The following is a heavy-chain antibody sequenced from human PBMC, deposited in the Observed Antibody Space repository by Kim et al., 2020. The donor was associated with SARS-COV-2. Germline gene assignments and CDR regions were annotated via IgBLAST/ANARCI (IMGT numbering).Heavy chain of an antibody. D-gene: IGHD2-15*01. CDR3: ARSRAGYCSGGSCYYPDY. V-gene: IGHV3-33*05. CDR1: GFTFSSYG. CDR2: ISYDGSNK. Sequence: GGSLRLSCAASGFTFSSYGMHWVRQAPGKGLEWVAVISYDGSNKYYADSVKGRFTISRDNSKNTLYLQMNSLRAEDTAVYYCARSRAGYCSGGSCYYPDYWGQGTLVTVSS. J-gene: IGHJ4*02.